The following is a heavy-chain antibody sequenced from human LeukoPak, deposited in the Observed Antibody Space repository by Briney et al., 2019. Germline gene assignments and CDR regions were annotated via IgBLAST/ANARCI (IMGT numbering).Heavy chain of an antibody. V-gene: IGHV3-49*04. J-gene: IGHJ6*03. CDR3: TRCGDYFYYMDV. Sequence: GGSRRLSCTASGFTFGDYAMSWVRQAPGKGLEWVGFIYSKAYGGTTKYAASVKGRFTISRDDSKSIAYLQMNSLKTEDTAVYYCTRCGDYFYYMDVWGKGTTVIISS. D-gene: IGHD4-17*01. CDR2: IYSKAYGGTT. CDR1: GFTFGDYA.